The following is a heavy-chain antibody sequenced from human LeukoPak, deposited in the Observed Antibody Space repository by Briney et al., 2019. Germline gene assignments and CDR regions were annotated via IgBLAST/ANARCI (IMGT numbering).Heavy chain of an antibody. J-gene: IGHJ3*02. CDR3: ARVRATTGYQLYDAFDI. Sequence: ASVKVSCKASGYTFINFGVCWVRQAPGQGLEWMGWISTHNGKTNYEQKFQGRVTMTTDTSTSTAYMELRSLGSDDTAVCYCARVRATTGYQLYDAFDIWGQGTMVTVSS. D-gene: IGHD3-9*01. CDR2: ISTHNGKT. CDR1: GYTFINFG. V-gene: IGHV1-18*01.